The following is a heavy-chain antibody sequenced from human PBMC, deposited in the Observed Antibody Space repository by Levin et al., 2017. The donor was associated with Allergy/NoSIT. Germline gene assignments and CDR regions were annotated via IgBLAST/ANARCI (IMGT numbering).Heavy chain of an antibody. CDR2: IDPFSGDT. CDR1: GYTFTGYY. V-gene: IGHV1-2*02. J-gene: IGHJ6*02. Sequence: ASVKVSCKASGYTFTGYYVHWVRQAPGQGLEWMGWIDPFSGDTNYAQKFQGKVTMTRDTMNTAYLELRRLRPEHTAVYYCARFPSTYQLLEHPPKDFCDGVDVWGQGTTVIVSS. CDR3: ARFPSTYQLLEHPPKDFCDGVDV. D-gene: IGHD2-2*01.